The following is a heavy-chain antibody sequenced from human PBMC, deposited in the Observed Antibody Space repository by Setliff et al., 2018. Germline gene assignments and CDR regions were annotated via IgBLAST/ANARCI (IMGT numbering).Heavy chain of an antibody. CDR1: GYTFISYY. Sequence: ASVKVSCKASGYTFISYYMYWVRQAPGQGPERMGTINTGGGSASVVDQFQGRVTMTRDTSTSTVYMEITSLRSDDTAVYYCARGGVAAAGKKGIFDHWGQGTLVTVSS. CDR3: ARGGVAAAGKKGIFDH. D-gene: IGHD6-13*01. J-gene: IGHJ4*02. CDR2: INTGGGSA. V-gene: IGHV1-46*01.